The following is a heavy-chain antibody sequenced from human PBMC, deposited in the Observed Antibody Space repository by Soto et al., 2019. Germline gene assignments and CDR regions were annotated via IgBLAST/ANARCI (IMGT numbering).Heavy chain of an antibody. J-gene: IGHJ4*02. Sequence: KPSETLSLTCAVSGGSISSGDYYWSWIRQPPGKGLEWIGYIYYSGSTYYNPSLKSRVTISVDTSKNQFSLKLSSVTAADTAVFYCARRHNWNDGAFDYWGQGTLVTVSS. V-gene: IGHV4-30-4*01. CDR2: IYYSGST. CDR1: GGSISSGDYY. D-gene: IGHD1-20*01. CDR3: ARRHNWNDGAFDY.